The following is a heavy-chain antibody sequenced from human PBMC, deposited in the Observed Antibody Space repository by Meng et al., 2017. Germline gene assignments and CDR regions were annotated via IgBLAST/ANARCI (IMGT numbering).Heavy chain of an antibody. CDR1: GYSISSGYY. J-gene: IGHJ4*02. CDR2: IYHSGST. CDR3: ASDIVTMVRGVIDDY. Sequence: SETLSLTCTVSGYSISSGYYWGWIRQPPGKGLEWIGSIYHSGSTYYNPSLKSRVTISVDTSKNQFSLKLSSVTAADTAVYYCASDIVTMVRGVIDDYWGQGTLVTVSS. V-gene: IGHV4-38-2*02. D-gene: IGHD3-10*01.